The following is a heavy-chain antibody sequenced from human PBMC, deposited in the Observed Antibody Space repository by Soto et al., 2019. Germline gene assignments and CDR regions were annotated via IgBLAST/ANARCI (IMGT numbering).Heavy chain of an antibody. CDR2: IYYSGGR. Sequence: SETLSLTCTVSGAALSSGGYFYTWVRQTPGKGLERLGYIYYSGGRKYNPSLKSRVTISPDKSSSQCSLRHISVTAADTAVEYCTREHSYDNYFDPWGQLTLVTVSS. J-gene: IGHJ5*02. V-gene: IGHV4-61*08. CDR1: GAALSSGGYF. D-gene: IGHD2-8*01. CDR3: TREHSYDNYFDP.